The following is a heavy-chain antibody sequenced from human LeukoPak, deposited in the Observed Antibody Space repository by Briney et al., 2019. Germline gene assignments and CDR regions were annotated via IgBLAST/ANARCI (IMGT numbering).Heavy chain of an antibody. V-gene: IGHV3-7*01. D-gene: IGHD1-14*01. Sequence: GGSLRLSCAASGFTFSNAWMSWVRQAPGEGLEWVANIKVDGSDKNYVDSVKGRFTISRDNTKNSLYLQMNSLRAEDTAVYYCSRGGRNLDYWGQGTLVTVSS. CDR3: SRGGRNLDY. CDR2: IKVDGSDK. CDR1: GFTFSNAW. J-gene: IGHJ4*02.